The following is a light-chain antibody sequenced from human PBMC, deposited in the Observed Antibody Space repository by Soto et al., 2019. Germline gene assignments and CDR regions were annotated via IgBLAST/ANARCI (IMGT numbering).Light chain of an antibody. CDR1: SSDVGGYNY. Sequence: QSALTQPASVSGSPGQSITISCTGTSSDVGGYNYVSWYQQHPGKAPKLMIYDVSNRSSGVSNRFSGSKSGNTAFLTISGLPADDEADYYCSSYTSSSLYVFGTGTKVTVL. J-gene: IGLJ1*01. V-gene: IGLV2-14*01. CDR2: DVS. CDR3: SSYTSSSLYV.